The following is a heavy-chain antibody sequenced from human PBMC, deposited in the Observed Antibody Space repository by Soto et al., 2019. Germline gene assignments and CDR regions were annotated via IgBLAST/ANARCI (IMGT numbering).Heavy chain of an antibody. CDR3: AAKDIVVVVAARYNWFDP. CDR2: INHSGST. J-gene: IGHJ5*02. CDR1: GGSFSGYY. Sequence: QVQLQQWGAGLLKPSETLSLTCAVYGGSFSGYYWSWIRQPPGKGLEWIGEINHSGSTNYNPSLKSRVTLSVDTSKNQFSLKLSAVTAADTAVYYCAAKDIVVVVAARYNWFDPWGQGTLVTVSS. V-gene: IGHV4-34*01. D-gene: IGHD2-15*01.